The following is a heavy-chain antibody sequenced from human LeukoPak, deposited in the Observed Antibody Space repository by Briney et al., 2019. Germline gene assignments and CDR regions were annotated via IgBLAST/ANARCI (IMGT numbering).Heavy chain of an antibody. CDR1: GYTFTGYY. D-gene: IGHD2-15*01. V-gene: IGHV1-2*02. J-gene: IGHJ4*02. CDR2: INPNSGGT. CDR3: AREGFWCSGGSCYYYFDY. Sequence: ASVRVSCKASGYTFTGYYMHWVRQAPGQGLEWMGWINPNSGGTNYAQKFQGRVTMTRDTSISTAYMELSRLRSDDTAVYYCAREGFWCSGGSCYYYFDYWGQGTLVTVSS.